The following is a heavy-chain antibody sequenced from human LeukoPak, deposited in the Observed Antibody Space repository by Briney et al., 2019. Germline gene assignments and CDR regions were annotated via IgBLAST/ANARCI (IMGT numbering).Heavy chain of an antibody. CDR3: AGTYYYGSGRLNWFDP. J-gene: IGHJ5*02. D-gene: IGHD3-10*01. Sequence: ASETLSLTCTVFGGSISSSSYYWGWIRQPPGKGLEWIGSIYYSGSTYYNPSLKSRVTISVDTSKNQFSLKLSSVTAADTAVYYCAGTYYYGSGRLNWFDPWGQGTLVTVSS. V-gene: IGHV4-39*01. CDR2: IYYSGST. CDR1: GGSISSSSYY.